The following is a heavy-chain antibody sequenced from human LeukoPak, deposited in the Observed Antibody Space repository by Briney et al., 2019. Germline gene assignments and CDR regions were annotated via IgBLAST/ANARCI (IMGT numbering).Heavy chain of an antibody. Sequence: PGGSLRLSCAASGFTFDDYGMSWVRQVPGKGLEWVSGINWDGTSTGYADSLKGRFTISRDNAKNSLFLQMNSLRAEDTALYYCASYFYDLKFDYWGQGTLVTVSS. CDR3: ASYFYDLKFDY. V-gene: IGHV3-20*04. D-gene: IGHD3-22*01. J-gene: IGHJ4*02. CDR2: INWDGTST. CDR1: GFTFDDYG.